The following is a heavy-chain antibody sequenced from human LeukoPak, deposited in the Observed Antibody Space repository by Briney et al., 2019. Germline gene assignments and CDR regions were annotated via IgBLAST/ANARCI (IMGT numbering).Heavy chain of an antibody. Sequence: PGGSLRLSCAASGFTFSSYWMRRVRQAPGKGLEWVANIKQDGSEKDYVDSVKGRFTISRDNAKNSLYLQMTSLRAEDTAVYYCASGYSSGWYVIDYWGQGTLVTVSS. CDR3: ASGYSSGWYVIDY. V-gene: IGHV3-7*01. CDR2: IKQDGSEK. CDR1: GFTFSSYW. D-gene: IGHD6-19*01. J-gene: IGHJ4*02.